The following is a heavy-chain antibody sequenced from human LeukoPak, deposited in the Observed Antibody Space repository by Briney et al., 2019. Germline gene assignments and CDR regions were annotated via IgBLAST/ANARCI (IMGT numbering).Heavy chain of an antibody. V-gene: IGHV3-74*01. CDR2: INSDGSSI. J-gene: IGHJ4*02. Sequence: GGSLRLSCAASGFTFSSHWMHWVRQAPGKGLVWVSRINSDGSSISYADSVKGRFTISRDNAKNSLYLQMNSLRAEDTAVYYCARGFADFVWGSYPSSYWGQGILVTVSS. D-gene: IGHD3-16*02. CDR1: GFTFSSHW. CDR3: ARGFADFVWGSYPSSY.